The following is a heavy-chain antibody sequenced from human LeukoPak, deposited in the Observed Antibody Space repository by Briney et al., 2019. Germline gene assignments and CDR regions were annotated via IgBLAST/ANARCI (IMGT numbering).Heavy chain of an antibody. CDR2: INHSGST. CDR1: GGSFSGYY. V-gene: IGHV4-34*01. D-gene: IGHD3-10*01. Sequence: PSETLSLTCAVCGGSFSGYYWSWIRQPPGKGLEWIGEINHSGSTNYNPSLKSRVTISVDTSKNQFSLKLSSVTAADTAVYYCARTSLLWFGELLYSPAEYFQHWGQGTLVTVSS. CDR3: ARTSLLWFGELLYSPAEYFQH. J-gene: IGHJ1*01.